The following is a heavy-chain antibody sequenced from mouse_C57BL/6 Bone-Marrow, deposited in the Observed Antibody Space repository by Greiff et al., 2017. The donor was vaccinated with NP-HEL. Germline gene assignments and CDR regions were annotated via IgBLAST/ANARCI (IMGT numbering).Heavy chain of an antibody. CDR3: ARHWDIDY. D-gene: IGHD4-1*01. CDR2: IRHKANGYTT. V-gene: IGHV7-3*01. Sequence: EVQVVESGGGLVQPGGSLSLSCAASGFTFTDYYMSWVRQPPGQALEWLGFIRHKANGYTTEYSASVKGRFTISRDNSQSILYLQMNALRAEDSATYYCARHWDIDYWGQGTTLTVSS. CDR1: GFTFTDYY. J-gene: IGHJ2*01.